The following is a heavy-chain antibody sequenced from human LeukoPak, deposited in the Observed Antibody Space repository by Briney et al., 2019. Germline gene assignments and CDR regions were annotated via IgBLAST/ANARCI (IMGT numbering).Heavy chain of an antibody. D-gene: IGHD4-11*01. CDR1: GFTFSSYA. CDR3: ARGGLQYYYYQSMDV. J-gene: IGHJ6*03. CDR2: ISDSGVST. Sequence: PGGSLRLSCAASGFTFSSYAMSWVRQAPGKGLEWVSAISDSGVSTYYADSVRGRFTISRDNSKNTLYLQMNSLRVEDTAVYYCARGGLQYYYYQSMDVWGKGTTGTVSS. V-gene: IGHV3-23*01.